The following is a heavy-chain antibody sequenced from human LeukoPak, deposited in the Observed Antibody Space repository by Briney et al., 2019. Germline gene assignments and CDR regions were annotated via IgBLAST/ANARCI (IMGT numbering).Heavy chain of an antibody. Sequence: GSSVKVSCKASGGTFSSYAISWVRQAPGQGLEWMGGIIPIFGTANYAQKFQGRVTITADKSTSTAYMELSSLRSEDTAVYYCARVHPPIVPAASFDPWGQGTLVTVSP. CDR1: GGTFSSYA. CDR2: IIPIFGTA. J-gene: IGHJ5*02. V-gene: IGHV1-69*06. D-gene: IGHD2-2*01. CDR3: ARVHPPIVPAASFDP.